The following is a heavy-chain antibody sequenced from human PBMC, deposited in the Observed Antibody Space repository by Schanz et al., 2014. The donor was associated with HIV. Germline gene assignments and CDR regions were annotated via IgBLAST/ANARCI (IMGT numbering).Heavy chain of an antibody. CDR1: GFSFSSYA. V-gene: IGHV3-23*01. CDR3: AKGGRDILSYYGMDV. CDR2: ISDSGGST. J-gene: IGHJ6*02. Sequence: EVQLLESGGGLLQPGGSLRLSCAASGFSFSSYAMSWVRQAPGKGLEWVSVISDSGGSTYYADSVKGRFTISRDNAKNTLYLQMNSLRAEDTPVYYCAKGGRDILSYYGMDVWGQGTTVTVSS. D-gene: IGHD2-15*01.